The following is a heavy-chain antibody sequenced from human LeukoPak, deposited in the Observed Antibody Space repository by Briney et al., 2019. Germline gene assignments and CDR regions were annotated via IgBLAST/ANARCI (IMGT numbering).Heavy chain of an antibody. V-gene: IGHV4-34*01. CDR3: ARAGVRAMVRGVVYNWFDP. Sequence: SETLSLTCAVYGASFSGYYWSWIRQSPGKGLEWIGEINHSGSTNYNPSLKSRVTISVDTSKNQFSLKLTSVTAADTAVYYCARAGVRAMVRGVVYNWFDPWGQGTLVTVSS. D-gene: IGHD3-10*01. CDR2: INHSGST. J-gene: IGHJ5*02. CDR1: GASFSGYY.